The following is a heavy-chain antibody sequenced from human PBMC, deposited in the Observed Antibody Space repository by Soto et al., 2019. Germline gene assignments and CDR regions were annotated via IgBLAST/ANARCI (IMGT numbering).Heavy chain of an antibody. CDR1: GFTFGDYA. CDR2: IRSKAYGGTT. J-gene: IGHJ4*02. V-gene: IGHV3-49*04. CDR3: TRDSGYDKKLIDY. D-gene: IGHD5-12*01. Sequence: PGGSLRLSCTASGFTFGDYAMSWVRQAPGKGQEWVGFIRSKAYGGTTEYAASVKGRFTISRDDTKSIAYLQMNSLKTEDTAVYYCTRDSGYDKKLIDYWGQGTLVTVSS.